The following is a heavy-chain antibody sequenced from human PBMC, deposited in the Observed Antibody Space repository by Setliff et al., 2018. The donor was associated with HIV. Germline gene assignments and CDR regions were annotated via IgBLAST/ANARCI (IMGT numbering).Heavy chain of an antibody. J-gene: IGHJ4*02. Sequence: SETLSLTCTVSGGSISSYYWSWIRQPPGKGLEWIGYIYYSGSTNYNPSLKSRVTISVDTSKNQFSLKLSSVTAADTAVYYCARGLYYFDYWGQGTRVTVSS. CDR2: IYYSGST. V-gene: IGHV4-59*12. CDR1: GGSISSYY. CDR3: ARGLYYFDY.